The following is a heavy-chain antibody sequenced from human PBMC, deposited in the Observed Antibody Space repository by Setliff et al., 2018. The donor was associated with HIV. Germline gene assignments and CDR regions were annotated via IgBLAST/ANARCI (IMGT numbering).Heavy chain of an antibody. V-gene: IGHV3-48*03. D-gene: IGHD2-21*01. CDR2: ISSSGSTI. CDR1: GFTFSSYE. CDR3: ARDPQRGDGYSFDY. Sequence: GGSLRLSCAASGFTFSSYEMNWVRQAPGKGLEWVSYISSSGSTISYADSVKGRFTISRDNAKDSLYLQMNSLTAEDTAVYYCARDPQRGDGYSFDYWGQGTLVTVSS. J-gene: IGHJ4*02.